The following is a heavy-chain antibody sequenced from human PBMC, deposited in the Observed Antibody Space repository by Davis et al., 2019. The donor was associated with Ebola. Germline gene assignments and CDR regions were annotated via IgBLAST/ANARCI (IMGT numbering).Heavy chain of an antibody. J-gene: IGHJ5*02. CDR3: ARVEWELFSGFDP. Sequence: MPSETLSLTCTVSGGSISSSSYYWGWIRQPPGKGLEWIGSIYYSGSTYYNPSLKSRVTISVDTSKNQFSLKLSSVTAADTAVYYCARVEWELFSGFDPWGQGTLVTVSS. CDR2: IYYSGST. D-gene: IGHD1-26*01. V-gene: IGHV4-39*07. CDR1: GGSISSSSYY.